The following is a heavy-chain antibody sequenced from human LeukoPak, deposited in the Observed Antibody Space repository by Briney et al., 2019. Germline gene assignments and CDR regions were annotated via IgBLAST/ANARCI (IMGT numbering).Heavy chain of an antibody. Sequence: ASVKVLCKASGYSFTSYYMHWVPQACGQGLEWVGILKSSGGSTSYAQKFQGRVTMTRDTSTSTVYMELSSLRSEDTAVYYCAREVWRYCSSTSCNKKKSDAFDIWGQGTMVTVSS. CDR1: GYSFTSYY. J-gene: IGHJ3*02. CDR3: AREVWRYCSSTSCNKKKSDAFDI. V-gene: IGHV1-46*01. D-gene: IGHD2-2*01. CDR2: LKSSGGST.